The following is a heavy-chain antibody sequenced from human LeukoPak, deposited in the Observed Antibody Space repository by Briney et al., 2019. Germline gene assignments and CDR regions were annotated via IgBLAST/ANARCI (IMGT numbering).Heavy chain of an antibody. D-gene: IGHD6-19*01. J-gene: IGHJ4*02. CDR1: GFTFNRYW. CDR2: IKSDGSEE. V-gene: IGHV3-7*05. CDR3: AKDVSSGWSNWDY. Sequence: GGSLRLSCAASGFTFNRYWMSWVRQAPGKGLEWVAQIKSDGSEEYYADSVKGRFTISRDNSKNSLYLQMNSLRTEDTALYYCAKDVSSGWSNWDYWGQGTMVTVSS.